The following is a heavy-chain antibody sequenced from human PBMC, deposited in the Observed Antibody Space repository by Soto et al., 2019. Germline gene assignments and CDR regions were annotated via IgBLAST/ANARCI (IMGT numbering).Heavy chain of an antibody. CDR2: ISWNSGSI. Sequence: EVQLVESGGGLVQPGRSLRLSCAASGFTFDDYAMHWVRQAPGKGLEWVSGISWNSGSIGYADSVKGRFTISRDNAKNSLYLQMNSLRAEDTALYYCAKDIQTLDSGYCSHYYYGMDVWGQGTTVTVSS. D-gene: IGHD3-22*01. J-gene: IGHJ6*02. V-gene: IGHV3-9*01. CDR3: AKDIQTLDSGYCSHYYYGMDV. CDR1: GFTFDDYA.